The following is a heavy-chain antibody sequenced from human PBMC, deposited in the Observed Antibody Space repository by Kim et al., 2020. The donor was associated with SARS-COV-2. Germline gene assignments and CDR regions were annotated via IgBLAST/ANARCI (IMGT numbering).Heavy chain of an antibody. CDR1: GGSISSGGYY. D-gene: IGHD2-21*02. CDR2: IYYSGST. Sequence: SETLSLTCTVSGGSISSGGYYWSWIRQHPGKGLEWIGYIYYSGSTYYNPSLKSRVTISVDTSKNQFSLKLSSVTAADTAVYYCARDLFPFPVTAKSPRNGMDVWGQGTTVTVSS. CDR3: ARDLFPFPVTAKSPRNGMDV. V-gene: IGHV4-31*03. J-gene: IGHJ6*02.